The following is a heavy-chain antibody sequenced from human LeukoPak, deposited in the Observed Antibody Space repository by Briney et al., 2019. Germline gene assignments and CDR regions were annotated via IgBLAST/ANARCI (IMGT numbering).Heavy chain of an antibody. CDR3: ARDLGSSGYYYVD. CDR1: GYTFTSYY. Sequence: ASVKVSCKASGYTFTSYYMHWARQAPGQGPEWMGIINPSGGSTSYAQKFQGRVTMTRDTSTSTVYMELSSLRSEDTAVYYCARDLGSSGYYYVDWGQGTLVTVSS. J-gene: IGHJ4*02. CDR2: INPSGGST. V-gene: IGHV1-46*01. D-gene: IGHD3-22*01.